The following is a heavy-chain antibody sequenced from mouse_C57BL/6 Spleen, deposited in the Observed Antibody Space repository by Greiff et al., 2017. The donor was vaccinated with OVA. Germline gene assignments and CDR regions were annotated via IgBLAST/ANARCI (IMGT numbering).Heavy chain of an antibody. Sequence: EVKLQESGPGLVKPSQSLSLTCSVTGYSITSGYYWNWIRQFPGNKLEWMGYISYDGSNNYNPSLKNRISITRDTSKNQFLLKLNSVTTEDTATYYCARDEPYYYGSNYAMDYWGQGTSVTVSS. D-gene: IGHD1-1*01. CDR2: ISYDGSN. J-gene: IGHJ4*01. CDR1: GYSITSGYY. V-gene: IGHV3-6*01. CDR3: ARDEPYYYGSNYAMDY.